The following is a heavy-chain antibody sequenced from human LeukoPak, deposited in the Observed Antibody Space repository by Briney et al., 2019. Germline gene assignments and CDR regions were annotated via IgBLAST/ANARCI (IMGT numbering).Heavy chain of an antibody. V-gene: IGHV1-2*02. CDR1: GYTFTGYY. D-gene: IGHD1-26*01. J-gene: IGHJ4*02. CDR2: INPNSGAT. CDR3: ARDRRYSGSQPFDY. Sequence: ASVKVSCKASGYTFTGYYMHWVRQAPGQGLEWMGWINPNSGATNYAQKFQGRVTMTRDTSISTAYMELSRLRSDDTAVYYCARDRRYSGSQPFDYWGQGTLVTVSS.